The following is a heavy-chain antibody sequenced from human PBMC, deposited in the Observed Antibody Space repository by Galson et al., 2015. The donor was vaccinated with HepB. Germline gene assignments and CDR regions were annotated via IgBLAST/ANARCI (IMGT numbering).Heavy chain of an antibody. CDR2: IKQDGSGE. CDR3: VRVGRWVRDWLYSMDV. V-gene: IGHV3-7*03. CDR1: GITFSNYW. J-gene: IGHJ6*02. Sequence: SLRLSCAGSGITFSNYWMSWVRQAPGKGLEWVANIKQDGSGEYYVDSVRGRFTISGDNAKNSLYLQMNSLRAEDTAVYYCVRVGRWVRDWLYSMDVWCQGTTVTVSS. D-gene: IGHD3-9*01.